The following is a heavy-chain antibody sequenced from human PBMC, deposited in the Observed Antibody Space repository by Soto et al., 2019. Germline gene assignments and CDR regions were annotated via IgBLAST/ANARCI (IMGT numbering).Heavy chain of an antibody. CDR1: GYTFTSYY. D-gene: IGHD2-15*01. CDR3: ARAGYCSGGSCYTPTLAFDY. J-gene: IGHJ4*02. Sequence: ASVKVSCKASGYTFTSYYMHWVRQAPGQGLEWMGIINPSGGSTSYAQKFQGRVTMTRDTSTSTVYMELSSLRSEDTAVYYCARAGYCSGGSCYTPTLAFDYWGQGTLVTVSS. V-gene: IGHV1-46*01. CDR2: INPSGGST.